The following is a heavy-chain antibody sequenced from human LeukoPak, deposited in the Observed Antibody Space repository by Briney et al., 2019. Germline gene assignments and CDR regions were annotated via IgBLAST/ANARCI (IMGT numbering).Heavy chain of an antibody. CDR3: ARGGDGDYEGEYFDY. CDR1: GGTCSSYA. J-gene: IGHJ4*02. V-gene: IGHV1-69*13. D-gene: IGHD4-17*01. CDR2: IIPIFGTA. Sequence: ASVKVSCKASGGTCSSYAISWVRQAPGQGLEWMGGIIPIFGTANYAQKFQGRVTITADESTSTAYMELSSLRSEDTAVYYCARGGDGDYEGEYFDYWGQGTLVTVSS.